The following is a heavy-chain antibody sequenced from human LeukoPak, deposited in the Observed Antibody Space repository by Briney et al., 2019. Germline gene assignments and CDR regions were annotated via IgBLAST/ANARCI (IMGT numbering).Heavy chain of an antibody. CDR2: IDTKSGAT. D-gene: IGHD1-26*01. V-gene: IGHV1-2*02. J-gene: IGHJ4*02. Sequence: EASVKVSCKASGYTFTDYLLHWVRQAPGQGLDWMGWIDTKSGATKFAQKFQARVTMTSDTSITTAYMDLSSLTSDDTAVYYCVTNDVGLHTGLGYWGQGTLVTVSS. CDR3: VTNDVGLHTGLGY. CDR1: GYTFTDYL.